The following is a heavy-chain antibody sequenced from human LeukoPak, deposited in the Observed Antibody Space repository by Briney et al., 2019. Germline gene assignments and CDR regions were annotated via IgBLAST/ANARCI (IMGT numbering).Heavy chain of an antibody. D-gene: IGHD1-26*01. CDR2: ISSSSSYI. Sequence: PGGSLRLSCAASGFTFSSYSMNWVRQAPGKGLEWVSSISSSSSYIYYADSVKGRFTISRDNAKNSLYLQMNSLRAEDTAVYYCARDWTDWELPEDYWGQGTLVTVSS. CDR1: GFTFSSYS. J-gene: IGHJ4*02. CDR3: ARDWTDWELPEDY. V-gene: IGHV3-21*01.